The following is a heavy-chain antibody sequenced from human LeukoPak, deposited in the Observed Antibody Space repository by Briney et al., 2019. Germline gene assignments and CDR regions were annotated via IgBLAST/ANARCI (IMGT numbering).Heavy chain of an antibody. D-gene: IGHD1-26*01. V-gene: IGHV1-69*04. CDR1: GGTFSSYA. Sequence: SVKVSCKASGGTFSSYAISWVRQAPGQGLEWMGRIIPTLGIANYAQKFQGRVTITADKSTSTAYMELSSLRSEDTAVYYCARDFTVGATRYRNAFDIWGQGTMVTVSS. J-gene: IGHJ3*02. CDR2: IIPTLGIA. CDR3: ARDFTVGATRYRNAFDI.